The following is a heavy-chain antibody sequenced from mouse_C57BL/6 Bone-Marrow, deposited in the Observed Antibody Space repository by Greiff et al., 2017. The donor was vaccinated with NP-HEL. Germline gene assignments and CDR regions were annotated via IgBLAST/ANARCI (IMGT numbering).Heavy chain of an antibody. CDR3: ARRGPFTTVVERYWYFDV. CDR2: INPYNGDT. CDR1: GYSFTGYF. V-gene: IGHV1-20*01. D-gene: IGHD1-1*01. J-gene: IGHJ1*03. Sequence: EVQLQQSGPELVKPGDSVKISCKASGYSFTGYFMNWVMQSHGKSLEWIGRINPYNGDTFYNQKFKGKATLTVDKSSSTAHMELRSLTSEDSAVYYCARRGPFTTVVERYWYFDVWGTGTTVTVSS.